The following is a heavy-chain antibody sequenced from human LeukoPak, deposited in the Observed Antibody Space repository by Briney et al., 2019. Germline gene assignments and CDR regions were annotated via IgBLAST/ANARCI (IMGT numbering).Heavy chain of an antibody. CDR3: ARVYDSSGYSPPRGGYFDY. CDR2: SSYRGST. CDR1: GGSINSYY. D-gene: IGHD3-22*01. V-gene: IGHV4-59*01. J-gene: IGHJ4*02. Sequence: SETLSLTCTVSGGSINSYYWSWIRQPPGRGLEWIAYSSYRGSTTYNPSLKSRVTISVDTSKNQFSLKMSSVSAADTAVYYCARVYDSSGYSPPRGGYFDYWGQGTLVTVSS.